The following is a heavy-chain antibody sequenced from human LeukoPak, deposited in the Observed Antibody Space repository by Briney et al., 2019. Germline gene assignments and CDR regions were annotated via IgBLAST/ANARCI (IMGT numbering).Heavy chain of an antibody. D-gene: IGHD3-22*01. J-gene: IGHJ4*02. V-gene: IGHV4-39*01. CDR1: GGSISSNNYY. CDR3: ASYYYDSSGYYYENY. CDR2: IYYTGST. Sequence: SETLSLTCTVSGGSISSNNYYWVWIRQPPGEGLEWIGSIYYTGSTYYNPSLKSRVTISVDTSKNQFSLKLNSVTAADTAVYYCASYYYDSSGYYYENYWGQGTLVTVSS.